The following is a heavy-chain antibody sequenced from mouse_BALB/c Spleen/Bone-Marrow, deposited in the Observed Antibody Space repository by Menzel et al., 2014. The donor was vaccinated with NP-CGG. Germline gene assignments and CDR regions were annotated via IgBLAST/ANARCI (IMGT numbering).Heavy chain of an antibody. D-gene: IGHD2-3*01. CDR2: INPTSGYA. CDR1: GYTFTGYT. CDR3: ARSMIVYFAMDY. Sequence: VQLQQSGAELARPGASVKMSCKASGYTFTGYTIHWVEQRPGQGLEWIGYINPTSGYANYNQKFKDKATLTADKSSSTAYMQLSSLTSEDSAVFYCARSMIVYFAMDYWGQGTSVTVSS. J-gene: IGHJ4*01. V-gene: IGHV1-4*01.